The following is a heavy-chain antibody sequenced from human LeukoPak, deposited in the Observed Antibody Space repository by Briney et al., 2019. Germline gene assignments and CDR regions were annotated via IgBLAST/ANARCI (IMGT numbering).Heavy chain of an antibody. J-gene: IGHJ4*02. CDR2: ISGSGGST. Sequence: GGSLRLSCAASGFTFSSYAMSWVRQAPGKGLEWVSAISGSGGSTYYADSVKGRFTISRDNSKNTLYLQMNSLRAEDTAVYYCAKLPGVVGALYYFDYWGQGTLVTVSS. D-gene: IGHD1-26*01. CDR1: GFTFSSYA. V-gene: IGHV3-23*01. CDR3: AKLPGVVGALYYFDY.